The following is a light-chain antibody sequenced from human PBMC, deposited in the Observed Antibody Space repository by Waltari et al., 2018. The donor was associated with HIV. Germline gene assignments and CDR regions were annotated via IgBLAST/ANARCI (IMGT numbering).Light chain of an antibody. CDR2: AAS. Sequence: EIVMTQFPGTLSVSPGERATLSCRASKSISSHLAWYQQKPGQAPRLLIYAASNRATGIPARFSGSGSGTDFILTISSLQPEDFAVYYCLQYTFWPPYTFGQGTKLEMK. CDR1: KSISSH. V-gene: IGKV3-15*01. J-gene: IGKJ2*01. CDR3: LQYTFWPPYT.